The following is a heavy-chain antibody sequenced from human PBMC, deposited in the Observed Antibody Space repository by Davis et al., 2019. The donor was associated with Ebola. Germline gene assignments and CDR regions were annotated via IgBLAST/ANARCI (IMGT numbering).Heavy chain of an antibody. CDR1: GYTFTSYG. CDR3: AREYDGSGSSFDY. CDR2: ISAYNGNT. J-gene: IGHJ4*02. V-gene: IGHV1-18*01. Sequence: ASVKVSCKASGYTFTSYGISWVRQAPGQGLEWMGWISAYNGNTSYAQKFQGRVTMTRDTSTSTVYMELSSLRSEDTAVYYCAREYDGSGSSFDYWGQGTLVTVSS. D-gene: IGHD3-22*01.